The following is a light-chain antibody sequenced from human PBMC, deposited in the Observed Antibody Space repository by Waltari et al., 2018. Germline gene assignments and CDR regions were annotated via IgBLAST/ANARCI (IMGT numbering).Light chain of an antibody. CDR1: STDVGGYNC. CDR3: NAYAGGNSVL. Sequence: QSALTQPPSASGPPGQSVTISCTGTSTDVGGYNCVSGFQQHPGNAPKLMLCEGSKRPPGVPDRFCGSKSGNTAYLTVAGLQAEGEADYYCNAYAGGNSVLFGGGTKVTVL. CDR2: EGS. J-gene: IGLJ2*01. V-gene: IGLV2-8*01.